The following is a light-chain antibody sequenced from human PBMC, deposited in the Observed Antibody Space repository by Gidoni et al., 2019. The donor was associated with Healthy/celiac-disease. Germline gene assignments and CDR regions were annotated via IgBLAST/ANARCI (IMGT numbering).Light chain of an antibody. CDR1: SSNIGSNY. CDR3: AAWDDSLSGPV. J-gene: IGLJ2*01. Sequence: QYVLTQPPSASGTPAQGVTISCSGSSSNIGSNYVYWYQQLPGTAPKLLMYRNNQRPSGVPDRFSGSKSGTSASLAISGLRSEDEADYYCAAWDDSLSGPVFGGGTKLTVL. V-gene: IGLV1-47*01. CDR2: RNN.